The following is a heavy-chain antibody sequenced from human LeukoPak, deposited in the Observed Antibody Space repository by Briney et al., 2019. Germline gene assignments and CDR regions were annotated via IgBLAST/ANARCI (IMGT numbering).Heavy chain of an antibody. J-gene: IGHJ6*04. CDR2: ISSSSNTI. Sequence: GGSLRLSCAASGFTFSSYSMNWVRQAPGKGLERVSYISSSSNTIYYADSVKGRFTISRDDATNSLYLQMDSLRAEDTAVYYCARSVGYMDVWGKGTTVTVSS. CDR3: ARSVGYMDV. D-gene: IGHD2-15*01. V-gene: IGHV3-48*01. CDR1: GFTFSSYS.